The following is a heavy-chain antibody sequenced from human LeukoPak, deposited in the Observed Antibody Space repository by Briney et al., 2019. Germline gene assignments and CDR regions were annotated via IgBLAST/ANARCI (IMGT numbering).Heavy chain of an antibody. CDR3: AILWSGYYSFDY. J-gene: IGHJ4*02. V-gene: IGHV1-46*01. Sequence: ASVKVSCKVSGYTLTELSMHWVRQAPGKGLEWMGIINPSGGSTSYAQKFQGRVTMTRDTSTSTVYMELSSLRSEDTAVYYCAILWSGYYSFDYWGQGTLVTVSS. D-gene: IGHD3-3*01. CDR2: INPSGGST. CDR1: GYTLTELS.